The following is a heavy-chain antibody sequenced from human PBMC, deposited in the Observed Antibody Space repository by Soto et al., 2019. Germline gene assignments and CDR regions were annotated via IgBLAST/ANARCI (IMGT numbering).Heavy chain of an antibody. V-gene: IGHV3-53*02. Sequence: EVQLVETGGGLIQPGGSLRLSCAASGFTVSSNYMSWVRQAPGKGLEWVAVIYSGGSTYYADSVKGRFTISRDNSQNTLYLQMNSLRAEDTALYYCARHPCCGGTCYYYFDYWGQGTLVTVSS. CDR3: ARHPCCGGTCYYYFDY. J-gene: IGHJ4*02. CDR1: GFTVSSNY. CDR2: IYSGGST. D-gene: IGHD2-15*01.